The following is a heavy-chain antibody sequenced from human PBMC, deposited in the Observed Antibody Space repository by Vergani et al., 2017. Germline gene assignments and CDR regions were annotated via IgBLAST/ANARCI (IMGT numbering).Heavy chain of an antibody. CDR2: IKSKTDGGTT. J-gene: IGHJ4*02. D-gene: IGHD4-17*01. V-gene: IGHV3-15*01. CDR3: TTGMTTVTTFDY. CDR1: GFTFSNAW. Sequence: EVQLVESGGGLVKPGGSLRLSCAASGFTFSNAWMSWVRQAPGKGLEWVGRIKSKTDGGTTDYAAPVKGRFTISRDDSKTTLYLQMNSLKTEDTAVYYCTTGMTTVTTFDYWGQGTLVTVSS.